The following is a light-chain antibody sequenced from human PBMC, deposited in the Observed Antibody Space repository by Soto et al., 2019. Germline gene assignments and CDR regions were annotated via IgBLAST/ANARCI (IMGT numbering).Light chain of an antibody. Sequence: EIVMTQSPATRSVSPGERATLSCRVSQSVSSNLAWYQQKPGQAPRLLIYGASTRATGIPARFSGSGSGTEFTLTISSLQSEDFAVYYCQQYNNWPLTFGGGTKVEIK. V-gene: IGKV3D-15*01. CDR3: QQYNNWPLT. CDR2: GAS. CDR1: QSVSSN. J-gene: IGKJ4*01.